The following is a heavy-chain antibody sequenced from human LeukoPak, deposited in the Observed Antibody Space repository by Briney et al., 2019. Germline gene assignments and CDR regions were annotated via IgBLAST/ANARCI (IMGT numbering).Heavy chain of an antibody. V-gene: IGHV1-18*01. CDR2: ISAKNGNT. D-gene: IGHD3-22*01. Sequence: ASVKVSCTASGYTFITYGITWVRRGPGQGLGWVGWISAKNGNTNYAQDFQGRITLAREPSTSTVYMELRRLRSDDTAVYYCARARPQNYDSSRYYSAAFDIWGPGTLVTVSS. CDR1: GYTFITYG. J-gene: IGHJ3*02. CDR3: ARARPQNYDSSRYYSAAFDI.